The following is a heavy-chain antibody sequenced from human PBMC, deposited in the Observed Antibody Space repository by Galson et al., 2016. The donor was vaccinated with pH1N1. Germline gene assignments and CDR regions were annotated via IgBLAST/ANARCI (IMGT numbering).Heavy chain of an antibody. D-gene: IGHD5-18*01. CDR3: AKVRGYSYGPFEY. CDR1: GFTFDDYA. V-gene: IGHV3-9*01. J-gene: IGHJ4*02. CDR2: ISWNSGSI. Sequence: SLRLSCAASGFTFDDYAMYWVRQAPGKGLEWVSGISWNSGSIGYADSVKGRLTISRDNAKNSLYLQMNSLRAEDTALYYCAKVRGYSYGPFEYWGQGTLVTASS.